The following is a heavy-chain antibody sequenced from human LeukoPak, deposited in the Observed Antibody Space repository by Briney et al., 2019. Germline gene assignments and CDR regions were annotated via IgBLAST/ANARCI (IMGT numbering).Heavy chain of an antibody. Sequence: GGSLRLSCAASGFTFDDYGMSWVRQAPGKGLEWVSGINWNGGSTGYADSVKGRVTISRDNAKNSLYLQMNSLRAEDTALYYCARGVTYYDILTGYYSPYDYWGQGTLVTVSS. V-gene: IGHV3-20*04. D-gene: IGHD3-9*01. J-gene: IGHJ4*02. CDR2: INWNGGST. CDR3: ARGVTYYDILTGYYSPYDY. CDR1: GFTFDDYG.